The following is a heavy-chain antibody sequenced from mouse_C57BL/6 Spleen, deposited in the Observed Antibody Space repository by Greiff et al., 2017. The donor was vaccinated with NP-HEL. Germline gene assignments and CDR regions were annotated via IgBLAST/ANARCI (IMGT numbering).Heavy chain of an antibody. CDR3: VRSTMITYFDY. CDR2: IRSKSNNYAT. V-gene: IGHV10-1*01. Sequence: EVQLVESGGGLVQPKGSLKLSCAASGFSFNTYAMNWVRQAPGKGLEWVARIRSKSNNYATYYADSVKDRFTISRDDSESMLYLQMNNLKTEDTAMYYCVRSTMITYFDYWGQGTTLTVSS. CDR1: GFSFNTYA. D-gene: IGHD2-4*01. J-gene: IGHJ2*01.